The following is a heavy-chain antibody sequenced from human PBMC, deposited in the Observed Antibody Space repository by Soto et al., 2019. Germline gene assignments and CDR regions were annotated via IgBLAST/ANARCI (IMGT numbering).Heavy chain of an antibody. CDR3: ARHILPHYDSSPDAFDI. D-gene: IGHD3-22*01. CDR2: IDPSDSYI. V-gene: IGHV5-10-1*01. Sequence: GESLKISCQASGYTFTNYYIAWVRQVPGKGLEWMGRIDPSDSYIKYSPSFEGHVTMSVDKSISTAFLQWSSLKASDTAMYYCARHILPHYDSSPDAFDIWGQGTMVTVSS. J-gene: IGHJ3*02. CDR1: GYTFTNYY.